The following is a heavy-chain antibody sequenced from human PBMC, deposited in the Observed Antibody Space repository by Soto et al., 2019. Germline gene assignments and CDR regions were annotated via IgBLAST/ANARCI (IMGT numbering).Heavy chain of an antibody. CDR1: GGSFSGYY. J-gene: IGHJ4*02. Sequence: QVQLQQWGAGLLKPSETLSLTCAVYGGSFSGYYWSWIRQPPGKGLEWIGEINHSGSTNYNPSLKSRVTISVDTSKNQFSLKLSSVTAADTAVYYCARVPITMVRGVIRAARYFDYWGQGTLVTVSS. CDR3: ARVPITMVRGVIRAARYFDY. CDR2: INHSGST. V-gene: IGHV4-34*01. D-gene: IGHD3-10*01.